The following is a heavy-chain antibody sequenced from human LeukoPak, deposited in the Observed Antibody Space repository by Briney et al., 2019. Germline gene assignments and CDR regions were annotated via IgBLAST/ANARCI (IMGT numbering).Heavy chain of an antibody. J-gene: IGHJ6*03. V-gene: IGHV1-8*03. D-gene: IGHD5-12*01. CDR1: GYTFTSYD. CDR3: ARVPYSGYGLYYYYYMDV. CDR2: MNPNSGNT. Sequence: ASVTVSCKASGYTFTSYDINWVRQATGQGGEGMGWMNPNSGNTGYTQKFQGRVTITRNTSISTAYMELSSLRSEDTAVYYCARVPYSGYGLYYYYYMDVWGKGTTVTVSS.